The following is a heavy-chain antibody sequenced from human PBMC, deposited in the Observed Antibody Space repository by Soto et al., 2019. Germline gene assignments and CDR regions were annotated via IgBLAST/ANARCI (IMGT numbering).Heavy chain of an antibody. CDR2: IKQDGGEK. CDR3: ARDGKTAIFGVVILPYYYYGMDV. V-gene: IGHV3-7*03. D-gene: IGHD3-3*01. CDR1: GFTFSSYW. Sequence: PGGSLRLSCAASGFTFSSYWMSWVRQAPGKGLEWVANIKQDGGEKYYVDSVKGRFTISRDNAKNSLYLQMNSLRAEDTAVYYCARDGKTAIFGVVILPYYYYGMDVWGQGTTVTVSS. J-gene: IGHJ6*02.